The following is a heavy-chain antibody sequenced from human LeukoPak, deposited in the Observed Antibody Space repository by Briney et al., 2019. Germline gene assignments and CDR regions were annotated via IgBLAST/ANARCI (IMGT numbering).Heavy chain of an antibody. CDR3: ARASREGRGFYQFYYMDV. Sequence: PSETLSLTCTVYGGSFSGYYCSWIRQPPGKGLELVGESNHSESSNYNPSLKTRVTISVDTSKNQFSLKLSSVTAADTAVYYCARASREGRGFYQFYYMDVWGKGTTVPVSS. CDR2: SNHSESS. V-gene: IGHV4-34*01. D-gene: IGHD2-2*01. J-gene: IGHJ6*03. CDR1: GGSFSGYY.